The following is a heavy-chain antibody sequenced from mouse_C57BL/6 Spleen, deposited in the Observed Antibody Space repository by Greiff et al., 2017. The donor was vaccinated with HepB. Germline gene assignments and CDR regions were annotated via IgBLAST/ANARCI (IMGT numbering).Heavy chain of an antibody. CDR1: GYAFSSSW. D-gene: IGHD2-1*01. V-gene: IGHV1-82*01. Sequence: VQLQQSGPELVKPGASVKISCKASGYAFSSSWMNWVKQRPGKGLEWIGRIYPGDGDTNYNGKFKGKATLTADKSSSTAYMQLSSLTSEDSAVYFCARSHYGNYEYYAMDYWGQGTSVTVSS. CDR2: IYPGDGDT. J-gene: IGHJ4*01. CDR3: ARSHYGNYEYYAMDY.